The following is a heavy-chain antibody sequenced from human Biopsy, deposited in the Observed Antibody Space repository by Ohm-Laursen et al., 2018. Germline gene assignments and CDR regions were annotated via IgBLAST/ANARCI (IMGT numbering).Heavy chain of an antibody. V-gene: IGHV4-59*08. D-gene: IGHD1-26*01. J-gene: IGHJ2*01. CDR3: ARHAPSYSGSYWRYFDL. Sequence: SGTLSLACTVSGDSINSSYWSWIRQPPGKGLEWIGFISNSGNTNYNPSLKSRVTISVDMSMNHLSLRLTSVTAADTAVYYCARHAPSYSGSYWRYFDLWGRGTLVTVSS. CDR1: GDSINSSY. CDR2: ISNSGNT.